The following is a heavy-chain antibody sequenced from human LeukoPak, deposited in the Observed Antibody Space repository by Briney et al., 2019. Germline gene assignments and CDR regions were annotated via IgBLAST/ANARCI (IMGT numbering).Heavy chain of an antibody. V-gene: IGHV3-23*01. D-gene: IGHD6-19*01. CDR3: AKGEYDSGWYKWFGP. CDR2: INYSGSGT. Sequence: PGGSLRLSCAASGITFSTYAMTWVRQAPGKGLEWVSSINYSGSGTFYADSVKGRFTISRDNSKDTMYLQMNTLRVEDMAVYYCAKGEYDSGWYKWFGPWGQGTLVTVSS. J-gene: IGHJ5*02. CDR1: GITFSTYA.